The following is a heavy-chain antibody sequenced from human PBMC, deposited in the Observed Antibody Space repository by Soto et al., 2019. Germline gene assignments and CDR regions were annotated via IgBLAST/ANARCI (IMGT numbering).Heavy chain of an antibody. J-gene: IGHJ4*02. D-gene: IGHD3-3*01. CDR1: GFTFSDYG. Sequence: EVQLLESGGGLVQPGGSLRLSCAASGFTFSDYGMSWVRQAPGKGLEWVSVMSSSGDAAYYADSVKGRFTISRDNSKNTLYLQMNSLRAEDTAVYFCAKKVTIYAVDPADYWGQGTQVAVSS. CDR2: MSSSGDAA. V-gene: IGHV3-23*01. CDR3: AKKVTIYAVDPADY.